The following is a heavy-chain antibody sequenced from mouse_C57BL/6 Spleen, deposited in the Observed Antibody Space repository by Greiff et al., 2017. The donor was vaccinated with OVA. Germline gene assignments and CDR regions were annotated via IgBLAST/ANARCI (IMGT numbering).Heavy chain of an antibody. CDR1: GFTFSDYG. J-gene: IGHJ2*02. CDR3: AREGVNYYDLDY. D-gene: IGHD1-1*01. Sequence: EVHLVESGGGLVKPGGSLKLSCAASGFTFSDYGMHWVRQAPEKGLEWVAYISSGSSTIYYADTVTGRFTFSRDNAKNTLFLQMTSLKSEDTAMYYCAREGVNYYDLDYWGQGTSLTVSS. CDR2: ISSGSSTI. V-gene: IGHV5-17*01.